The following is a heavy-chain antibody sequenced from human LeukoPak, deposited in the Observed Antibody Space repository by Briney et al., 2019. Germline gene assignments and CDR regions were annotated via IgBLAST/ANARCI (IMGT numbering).Heavy chain of an antibody. D-gene: IGHD2-15*01. Sequence: GGSLRLSCSASGFPFSSYAMHWVRQAPGKGLEYVSTISSNGGSTYHADSVKGRFTISRDNSKNTLYLQMSSLRVEDTAVYYCVKGAAYYYYSGMDVWGQGTTVTVSS. CDR3: VKGAAYYYYSGMDV. CDR1: GFPFSSYA. J-gene: IGHJ6*02. V-gene: IGHV3-64D*06. CDR2: ISSNGGST.